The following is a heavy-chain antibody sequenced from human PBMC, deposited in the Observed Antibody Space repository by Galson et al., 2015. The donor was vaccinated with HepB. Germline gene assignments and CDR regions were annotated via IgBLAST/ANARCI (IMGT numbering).Heavy chain of an antibody. J-gene: IGHJ3*02. Sequence: SLRLSCAASGFTFSSYWMSWVRQAPGKGLEWVANIKQDGSEKYYVDSVKGRFTISRDNAKNSLYLQMNSLRAEDTAVYYCARYSSGWSRLYAFDIWGQGTMVTVSS. D-gene: IGHD6-19*01. CDR3: ARYSSGWSRLYAFDI. CDR2: IKQDGSEK. CDR1: GFTFSSYW. V-gene: IGHV3-7*03.